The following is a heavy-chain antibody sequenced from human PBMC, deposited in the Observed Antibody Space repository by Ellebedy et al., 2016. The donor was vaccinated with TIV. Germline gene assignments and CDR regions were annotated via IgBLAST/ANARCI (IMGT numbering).Heavy chain of an antibody. J-gene: IGHJ4*02. V-gene: IGHV1-2*02. CDR1: GYIFTDYY. CDR2: INPNNGGT. Sequence: AASMKVSCKVSGYIFTDYYIHWFRQAPGQEFEWMGWINPNNGGTNYAQKFQDRVTMTRDTTISTVYMDLSRLTSDDTAVYYCTRGPSGGYFDYWGQGTLVPVSS. CDR3: TRGPSGGYFDY. D-gene: IGHD3-10*01.